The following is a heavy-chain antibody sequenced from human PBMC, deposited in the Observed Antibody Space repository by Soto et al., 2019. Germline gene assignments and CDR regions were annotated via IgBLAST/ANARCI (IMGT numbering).Heavy chain of an antibody. Sequence: ASVKVSCKASGYTVTSYAMHWVRQAPGQRLEWMGWINAGNGNTKYSQKFQGRVTITRDTSASTAYMELSSLRSEDTAVYYCARDMTTSDYGAFDIWGQGTMVT. CDR2: INAGNGNT. J-gene: IGHJ3*02. V-gene: IGHV1-3*01. D-gene: IGHD4-17*01. CDR1: GYTVTSYA. CDR3: ARDMTTSDYGAFDI.